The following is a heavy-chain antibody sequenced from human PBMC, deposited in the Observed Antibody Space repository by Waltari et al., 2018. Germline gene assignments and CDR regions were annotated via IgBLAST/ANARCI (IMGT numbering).Heavy chain of an antibody. V-gene: IGHV3-33*01. CDR3: ARGGAAAVYFDY. CDR1: GFTFSSYG. D-gene: IGHD6-13*01. J-gene: IGHJ4*02. CDR2: KWYDGSNK. Sequence: QVQLVESGGGVVQPGRSLRLSCAASGFTFSSYGMHWVRQAPGKGLEWVAVKWYDGSNKYYADSVKGRFTISRDNSKNTLYLQMNSLRAEDTAVYYCARGGAAAVYFDYWGQGTLVTVSS.